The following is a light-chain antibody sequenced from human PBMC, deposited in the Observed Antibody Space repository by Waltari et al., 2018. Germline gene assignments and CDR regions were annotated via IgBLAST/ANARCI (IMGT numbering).Light chain of an antibody. Sequence: QSALTQPPSASGSPGQTVTISSAGTSSDVGSSDYVPWYQKHPGQAPKLLIYHVTKRPSGVPDRFSGSKSGNTASLTVSGLQAEDEADYYCSSNAGINNFVFGGGTKLTVL. CDR2: HVT. CDR1: SSDVGSSDY. CDR3: SSNAGINNFV. J-gene: IGLJ2*01. V-gene: IGLV2-8*01.